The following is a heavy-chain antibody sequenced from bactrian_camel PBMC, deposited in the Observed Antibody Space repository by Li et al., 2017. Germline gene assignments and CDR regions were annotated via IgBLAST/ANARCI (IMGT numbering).Heavy chain of an antibody. CDR1: GFTFSSYW. Sequence: HVQLVESGGGLVQPGGSLRLSCAASGFTFSSYWMYWVRQAPGKGLDWVSSIYRDTYYTDPVKGRFTISRDNAKNTVYLQMNSLKSEDTAQYYCAAVRVGARGCLVWWGQGTQVTVS. CDR3: AAVRVGARGCLVW. V-gene: IGHV3S6*01. J-gene: IGHJ4*01. D-gene: IGHD1*01. CDR2: IYRDT.